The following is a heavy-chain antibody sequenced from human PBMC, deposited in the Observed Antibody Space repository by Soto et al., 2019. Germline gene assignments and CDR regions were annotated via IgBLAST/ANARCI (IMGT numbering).Heavy chain of an antibody. CDR3: ARDSYSSSWGYYYYTMDV. D-gene: IGHD6-13*01. V-gene: IGHV1-46*01. CDR2: INPSGGST. Sequence: ASVKVSCKASGYTFTSYYMHWVRQAPGQGLEWMGIINPSGGSTSYAQKFQGRVTMTRDTSTSTVYMELSSLRSEDSAVYYCARDSYSSSWGYYYYTMDVWGQGTTVTVSS. CDR1: GYTFTSYY. J-gene: IGHJ6*02.